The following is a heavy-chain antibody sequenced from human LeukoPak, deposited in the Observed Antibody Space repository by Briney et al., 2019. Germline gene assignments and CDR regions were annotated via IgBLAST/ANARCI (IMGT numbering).Heavy chain of an antibody. V-gene: IGHV4-34*01. CDR1: GGSFSGYY. D-gene: IGHD5-12*01. CDR3: ARSGYSGYLPHY. CDR2: INHSGST. Sequence: SETLSLTCAVYGGSFSGYYWSWIRQPPGKGLEWIGEINHSGSTNYNPSLKSRVTISVDTSKNQFSLKLSSVTAVDTAVYYCARSGYSGYLPHYWGQGTLVTVSS. J-gene: IGHJ4*02.